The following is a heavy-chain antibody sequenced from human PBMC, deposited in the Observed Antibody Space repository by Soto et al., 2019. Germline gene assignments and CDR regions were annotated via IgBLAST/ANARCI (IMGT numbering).Heavy chain of an antibody. J-gene: IGHJ5*02. CDR3: ARVFVGSYYYGSGRGSKFDP. Sequence: GASVKVSCKASGYTFTSYDINWVRQATGQGLEWMGWMNPNSGNTGYAQKFQGRVTMTRNTSISTAYMELSSLRSEDTAVYYCARVFVGSYYYGSGRGSKFDPWGQGTLVTVSS. CDR1: GYTFTSYD. CDR2: MNPNSGNT. V-gene: IGHV1-8*01. D-gene: IGHD3-10*01.